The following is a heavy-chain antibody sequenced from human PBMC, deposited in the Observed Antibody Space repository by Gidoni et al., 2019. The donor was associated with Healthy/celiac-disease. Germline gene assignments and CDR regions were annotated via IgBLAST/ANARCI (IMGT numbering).Heavy chain of an antibody. J-gene: IGHJ5*02. CDR2: IYNSEIT. V-gene: IGHV4-31*03. CDR1: GGSISSGDNY. Sequence: QVQLQESGPGLVKPSQTLSLTCIFSGGSISSGDNYWSWIRQHPGKGLEWIGYIYNSEITYYNPSLKSRLTISVDMSENQFSLKLSFVTAADTAVYYCARGHYATIGWFDPWGQGTLVTVSS. CDR3: ARGHYATIGWFDP. D-gene: IGHD5-12*01.